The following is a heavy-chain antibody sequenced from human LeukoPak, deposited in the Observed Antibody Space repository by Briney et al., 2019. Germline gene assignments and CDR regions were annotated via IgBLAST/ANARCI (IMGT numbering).Heavy chain of an antibody. CDR1: GDSVSSNSAG. J-gene: IGHJ4*02. D-gene: IGHD2-2*01. CDR2: TYYRSRWYY. V-gene: IGHV6-1*01. Sequence: SQTLSLTCAISGDSVSSNSAGWNWIRQSPSRGLEWLGRTYYRSRWYYEYAVSVKSRIIIHPDTSQNQFSLQLNSVTPEDPAVYYCARAVPHHQGDYFDYWGQGTLVTVSS. CDR3: ARAVPHHQGDYFDY.